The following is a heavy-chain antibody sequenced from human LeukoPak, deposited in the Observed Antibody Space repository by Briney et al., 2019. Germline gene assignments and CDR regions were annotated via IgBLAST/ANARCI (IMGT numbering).Heavy chain of an antibody. CDR2: ISGGGGSK. J-gene: IGHJ4*02. CDR1: GLTFSSYA. D-gene: IGHD1-26*01. V-gene: IGHV3-23*01. Sequence: SGGSLRLSCAASGLTFSSYAMSWVRQAPGKGLEWVSAISGGGGSKFYTDSVKGRFTISRDNAKNSLYLQMNSLRAEDTALYYCARVRVGATNAIFDYWGQGTLVTVSS. CDR3: ARVRVGATNAIFDY.